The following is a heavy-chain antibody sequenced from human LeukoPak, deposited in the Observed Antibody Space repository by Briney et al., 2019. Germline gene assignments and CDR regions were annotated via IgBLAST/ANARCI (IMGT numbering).Heavy chain of an antibody. CDR1: GFTFSNAW. CDR2: IKSKTDGGTR. D-gene: IGHD3-22*01. V-gene: IGHV3-15*01. Sequence: PGGSLSLSCAASGFTFSNAWMSWVRQAPGKGLEWDGRIKSKTDGGTRDYAAPVKGRFTISRDDSKNTLYLQMNSLRTEDTAVYYCTTDGYYDTPFDYWGQGTLVTVSS. J-gene: IGHJ4*02. CDR3: TTDGYYDTPFDY.